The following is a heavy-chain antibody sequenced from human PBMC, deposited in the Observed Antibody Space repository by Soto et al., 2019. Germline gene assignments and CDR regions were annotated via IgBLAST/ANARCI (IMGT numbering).Heavy chain of an antibody. V-gene: IGHV3-7*01. CDR3: ASLGRHG. D-gene: IGHD3-16*01. CDR2: INQDVSGK. CDR1: GFTFSDSW. J-gene: IGHJ6*02. Sequence: GGSLRLSCAASGFTFSDSWMDWARQVPGKGPEWVANINQDVSGKNYVDSVKGRLTISRDNAKNSLYLQMNSLRAEDTAVYYCASLGRHGWGQGTRVTVSS.